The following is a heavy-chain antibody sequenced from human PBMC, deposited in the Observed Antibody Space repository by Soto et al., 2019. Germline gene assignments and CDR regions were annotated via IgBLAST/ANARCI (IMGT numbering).Heavy chain of an antibody. D-gene: IGHD3-22*01. Sequence: GESLKISCKGSGYSFTSYWIGWVRQMPGKGLEWMGIIYPGDSDTRYSPSFQGQVTISADKSISTAYLQWSSLKASDTAMYYCARREARYDSSGYYRVLYVFDYGGQGTRVTVSS. CDR1: GYSFTSYW. CDR2: IYPGDSDT. V-gene: IGHV5-51*01. J-gene: IGHJ4*02. CDR3: ARREARYDSSGYYRVLYVFDY.